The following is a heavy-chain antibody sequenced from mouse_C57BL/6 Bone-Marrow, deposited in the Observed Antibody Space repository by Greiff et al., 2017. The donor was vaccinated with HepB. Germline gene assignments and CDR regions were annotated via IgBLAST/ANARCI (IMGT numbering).Heavy chain of an antibody. Sequence: QVQLQQSGAELAKPGASVKLSCKASGYTFTSYWMHWVKQRPGQGLEWIGYINPSSGYTKYNQKFKDKATLTAYKSSSTAYMQLSSLTYEDSAVYYCARRDYGYVDYWGQGTTLTVSS. CDR1: GYTFTSYW. J-gene: IGHJ2*01. V-gene: IGHV1-7*01. D-gene: IGHD2-2*01. CDR3: ARRDYGYVDY. CDR2: INPSSGYT.